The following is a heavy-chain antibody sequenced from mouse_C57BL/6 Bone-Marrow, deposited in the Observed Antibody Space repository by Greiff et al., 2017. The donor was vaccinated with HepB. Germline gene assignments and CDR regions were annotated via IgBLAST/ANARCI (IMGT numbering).Heavy chain of an antibody. CDR3: VSSPYWYFDV. D-gene: IGHD1-1*01. V-gene: IGHV1-64*01. CDR1: GYTFTSYW. J-gene: IGHJ1*03. Sequence: QVQLQQPGAELVKPGASVKLSCKASGYTFTSYWMHWVKQRPGQGLEWIGMINPNSGSTNYNEKFKSKATLTVDKSSSTAYMQLSSLTSEDSAVYYCVSSPYWYFDVWGTGTTVTVSS. CDR2: INPNSGST.